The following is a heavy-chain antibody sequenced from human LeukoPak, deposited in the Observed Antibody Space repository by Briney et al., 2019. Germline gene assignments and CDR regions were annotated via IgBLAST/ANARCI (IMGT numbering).Heavy chain of an antibody. CDR1: GFTFSSYG. D-gene: IGHD6-13*01. J-gene: IGHJ6*02. CDR3: ARDNSSSYYYYGMDV. V-gene: IGHV3-33*01. Sequence: PGGSLRLSCAASGFTFSSYGMHWVRQAPGKGLEWVAVLWYDGGNKYYADSVKGRFTISRDNSKNTLYLQMNSLRAEDTAVYYCARDNSSSYYYYGMDVWGQGTTVTVSS. CDR2: LWYDGGNK.